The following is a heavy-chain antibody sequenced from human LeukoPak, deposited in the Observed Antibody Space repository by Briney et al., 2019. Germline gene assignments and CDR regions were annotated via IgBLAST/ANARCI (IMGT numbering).Heavy chain of an antibody. CDR3: ARLAGDYYGSGSSRPFDI. Sequence: GGSLRLSCAASGFTFSNYWMSWVRQAPGKGLEWVANIKQDGSEKYYVDSVKGRFTISRDNAKNSLYLQMNSLRAEDTAVYYCARLAGDYYGSGSSRPFDIWGQGTMVTVSS. CDR1: GFTFSNYW. CDR2: IKQDGSEK. D-gene: IGHD3-10*01. J-gene: IGHJ3*02. V-gene: IGHV3-7*01.